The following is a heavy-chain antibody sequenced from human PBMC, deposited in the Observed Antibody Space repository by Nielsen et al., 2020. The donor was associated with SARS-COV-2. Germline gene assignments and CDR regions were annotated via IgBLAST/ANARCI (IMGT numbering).Heavy chain of an antibody. CDR2: IWYDGSNK. Sequence: GESLKISCAASGFTFSSYGMHWVRQAPGKGLEWVAVIWYDGSNKYYADSVKGRFTISRDNSKNTLYLQMNSLRAEDTAVYYCARGRTQGFVDYWGQGTLVTVSS. CDR1: GFTFSSYG. V-gene: IGHV3-33*01. CDR3: ARGRTQGFVDY. J-gene: IGHJ4*02. D-gene: IGHD3-16*01.